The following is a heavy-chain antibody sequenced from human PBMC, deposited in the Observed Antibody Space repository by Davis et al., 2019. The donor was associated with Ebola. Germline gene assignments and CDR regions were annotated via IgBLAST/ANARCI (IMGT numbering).Heavy chain of an antibody. CDR1: GESFSYYY. D-gene: IGHD3-10*01. J-gene: IGHJ4*02. Sequence: MPSETLSLTCAVYGESFSYYYWSWIRQPPGKGLEWIGEIYHSGSANYDPSLKTRATISVDTSKNQFSLKLISVSAADTAVYYCARKTGVRYYFNYWGQGILVTVSP. V-gene: IGHV4-34*01. CDR2: IYHSGSA. CDR3: ARKTGVRYYFNY.